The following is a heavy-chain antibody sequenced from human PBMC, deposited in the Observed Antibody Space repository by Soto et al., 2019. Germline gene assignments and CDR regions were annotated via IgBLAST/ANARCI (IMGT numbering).Heavy chain of an antibody. Sequence: SETLSLTCSVSGGSISTVGHYWTWIRQPPGKGLEWIGSIYHTGSTYYSKSLRSRLTMSVDTSKSQFSLKLSSVTAADTAVYYCARHPYNYGSGPTRLDYWGQGTLVTVSS. CDR1: GGSISTVGHY. CDR2: IYHTGST. CDR3: ARHPYNYGSGPTRLDY. V-gene: IGHV4-31*03. J-gene: IGHJ4*02. D-gene: IGHD3-10*01.